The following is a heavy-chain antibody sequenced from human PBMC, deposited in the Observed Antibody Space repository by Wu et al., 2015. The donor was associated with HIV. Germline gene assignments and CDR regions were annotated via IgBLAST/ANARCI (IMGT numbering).Heavy chain of an antibody. Sequence: QVQLVQSGPEVKKPRASVKVSCKASQYIFTDYYIHWLRQVPGQGFEWMGWVSPKTGDTNYAHKFLGRVTMTTDTSIATAYMELSSLKSEDTAMYYCAREFMKTFGVLTPLVAYYYYGMDVWGQGTTVTVSS. J-gene: IGHJ6*02. CDR1: QYIFTDYY. V-gene: IGHV1-2*02. D-gene: IGHD3-16*01. CDR2: VSPKTGDT. CDR3: AREFMKTFGVLTPLVAYYYYGMDV.